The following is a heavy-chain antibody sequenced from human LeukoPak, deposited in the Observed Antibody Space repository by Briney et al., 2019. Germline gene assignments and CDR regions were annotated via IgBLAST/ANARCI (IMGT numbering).Heavy chain of an antibody. CDR3: ASGDELIAARLSQGYYYYYGMDV. Sequence: PGGSLRLSCAASGFTFSSYSMNWVRQAPGKGLEWVSSISSSSSYIYYADSVKGRFTISRDNAKNSLYLQMNSLRAEDTAVYYCASGDELIAARLSQGYYYYYGMDVWGQGTTVTVSS. D-gene: IGHD6-6*01. CDR2: ISSSSSYI. V-gene: IGHV3-21*04. CDR1: GFTFSSYS. J-gene: IGHJ6*02.